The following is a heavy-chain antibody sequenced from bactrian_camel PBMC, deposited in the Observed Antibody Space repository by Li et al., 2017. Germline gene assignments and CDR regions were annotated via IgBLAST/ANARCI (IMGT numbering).Heavy chain of an antibody. CDR2: MKTGDGKT. D-gene: IGHD3*01. Sequence: VQLVESGGGLVQPGGSLRLSCAGSGFTFSRTAMSWVRQAPGKGLEWVSTMKTGDGKTSSADSVKGRFTISRDNADKTLYLQMSSLKTEDTGMYWCTIWGRFWSQGTQVTVS. CDR1: GFTFSRTA. CDR3: TIWGRF. V-gene: IGHV3S31*01. J-gene: IGHJ4*01.